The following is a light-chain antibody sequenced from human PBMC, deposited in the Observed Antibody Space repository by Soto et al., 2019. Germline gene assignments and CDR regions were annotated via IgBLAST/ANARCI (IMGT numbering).Light chain of an antibody. CDR2: GTS. V-gene: IGKV3-20*01. CDR3: QQYDNWPHT. Sequence: EIVLTQSPGTLSLSPGERATLSCRASQSVSSSYLAWYQQKPGQAPRLLIHGTSSRATGIPDRFSGSGSGTDFTLTINRLEPEDFAVYYCQQYDNWPHTFGQGTKLEIK. CDR1: QSVSSSY. J-gene: IGKJ2*01.